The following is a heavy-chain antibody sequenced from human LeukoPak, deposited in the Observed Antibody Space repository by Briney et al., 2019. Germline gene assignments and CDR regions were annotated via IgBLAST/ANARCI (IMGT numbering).Heavy chain of an antibody. D-gene: IGHD6-19*01. Sequence: NPSETLSLTCTVSGGSISSYYWSWIRQPPGKGLEWIGYIYYSGSTNYNPSLKSRVTISVDTSKNQFSLKLSSVTAADTAVYYCARGGILSIAVARYDAFDIWGQGTMVTVSS. V-gene: IGHV4-59*01. CDR2: IYYSGST. J-gene: IGHJ3*02. CDR1: GGSISSYY. CDR3: ARGGILSIAVARYDAFDI.